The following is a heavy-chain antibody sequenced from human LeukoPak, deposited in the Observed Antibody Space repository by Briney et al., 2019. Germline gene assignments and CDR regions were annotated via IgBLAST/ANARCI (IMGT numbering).Heavy chain of an antibody. Sequence: SETLSLTCTVSGGSISSYYWSWIRQPPGKGLEWIGYIYTSGSTNYNPSLKSRVTISVDTSKNQFSLKLSSVTAADTAVYYCARHRGRFCDYTIDYWGQGTLVTVSS. CDR3: ARHRGRFCDYTIDY. CDR1: GGSISSYY. V-gene: IGHV4-4*09. D-gene: IGHD4-11*01. J-gene: IGHJ4*02. CDR2: IYTSGST.